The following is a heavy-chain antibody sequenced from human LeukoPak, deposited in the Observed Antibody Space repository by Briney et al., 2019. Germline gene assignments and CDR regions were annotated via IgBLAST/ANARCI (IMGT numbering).Heavy chain of an antibody. D-gene: IGHD3-16*02. J-gene: IGHJ4*02. CDR2: IIPIFDTP. V-gene: IGHV1-69*06. CDR3: AKGSRLREAGSYRF. CDR1: GGIFGSYA. Sequence: SVKVSCKASGGIFGSYAINWVRQAPGQGLEWLGRIIPIFDTPNYAQTLQGRVTISADKSTRTVYMELSSLRSEDTALYYCAKGSRLREAGSYRFWGQGTLVTVSS.